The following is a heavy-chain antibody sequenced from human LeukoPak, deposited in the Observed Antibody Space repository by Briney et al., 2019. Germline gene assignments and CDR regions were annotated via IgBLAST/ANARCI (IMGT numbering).Heavy chain of an antibody. V-gene: IGHV5-51*01. CDR3: ARRAPPTYYYDSSGYYGGHDAFDI. Sequence: GESLNISCKGSGYSFTTYWIGWVRQMPGKGREWMGIILPGDSDTRDSPSFQGHVTISADKSISTAYLQWSSLKASDTAMYYCARRAPPTYYYDSSGYYGGHDAFDIWGQGTMVIVSS. CDR1: GYSFTTYW. J-gene: IGHJ3*02. D-gene: IGHD3-22*01. CDR2: ILPGDSDT.